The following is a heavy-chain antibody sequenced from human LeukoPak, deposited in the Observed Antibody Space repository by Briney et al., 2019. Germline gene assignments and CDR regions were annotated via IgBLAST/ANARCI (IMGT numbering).Heavy chain of an antibody. CDR2: IYYSGST. V-gene: IGHV4-59*01. CDR1: GGSINSYY. J-gene: IGHJ6*02. Sequence: SETLSLTCTVSGGSINSYYWSWIRQPPGKGLEWIGYIYYSGSTNYNPSLKSRVTISVDTSKNQFSLKLSSVTAADTAVYYCATKVVAATNYYYYGMDVWGQGTTVTVSS. D-gene: IGHD2-15*01. CDR3: ATKVVAATNYYYYGMDV.